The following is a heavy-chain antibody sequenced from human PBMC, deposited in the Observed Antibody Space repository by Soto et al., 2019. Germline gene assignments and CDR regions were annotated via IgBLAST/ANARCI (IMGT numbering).Heavy chain of an antibody. J-gene: IGHJ4*02. V-gene: IGHV3-33*08. D-gene: IGHD4-17*01. CDR3: ARASVHDYRPPLDY. CDR1: GFTFSNYW. Sequence: PGGSLRLSCVISGFTFSNYWMTWVRQAPGKGLEWVAVIWYDGSNKYYADSVKGRFTISRDNSKNTLYLQMNSLRAEDTAVYYCARASVHDYRPPLDYWGQGTLVTVSS. CDR2: IWYDGSNK.